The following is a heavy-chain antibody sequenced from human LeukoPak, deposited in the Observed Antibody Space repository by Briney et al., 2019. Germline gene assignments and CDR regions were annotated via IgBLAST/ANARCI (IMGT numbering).Heavy chain of an antibody. CDR3: AGGTGFIIKD. CDR2: IKQDGSEK. J-gene: IGHJ4*02. Sequence: GGSLRLSCAASGFTFSLYWMNWVRRAPGKGLEWVANIKQDGSEKNYVDSVKGRFTISRDNAKNTLYLQMNNLRVEDTAMYYCAGGTGFIIKDWGQGTLVTVSS. CDR1: GFTFSLYW. V-gene: IGHV3-7*03. D-gene: IGHD3-9*01.